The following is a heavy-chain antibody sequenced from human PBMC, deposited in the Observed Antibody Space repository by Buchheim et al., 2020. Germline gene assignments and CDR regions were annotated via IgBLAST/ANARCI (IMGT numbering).Heavy chain of an antibody. D-gene: IGHD6-19*01. CDR2: INWDGTGI. V-gene: IGHV3-43*01. CDR1: GFNFDDYN. Sequence: EVQLVESGGVVVQPGGSLRLSCAASGFNFDDYNMHWVRQGPGKGLEWVSLINWDGTGIFYADSVKGRFTISRDNSKSSLYLQLNSLRTEDTGLYFCVKEYTTGWSEFDYWGQGTL. CDR3: VKEYTTGWSEFDY. J-gene: IGHJ4*02.